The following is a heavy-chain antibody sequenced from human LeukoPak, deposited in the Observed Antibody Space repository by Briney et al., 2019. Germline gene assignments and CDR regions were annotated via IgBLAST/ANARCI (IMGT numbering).Heavy chain of an antibody. D-gene: IGHD4-11*01. CDR3: ARVGYRSNYREGYFDY. Sequence: SVKVSCKASGGTFSSYAISWVRQAPGQGLEWMGGIIPIFGTANYAQKFQGRVTITADKSTSTAYMELSSLTSEDTAVYYCARVGYRSNYREGYFDYWGQGTLVTVSS. J-gene: IGHJ4*02. CDR2: IIPIFGTA. V-gene: IGHV1-69*06. CDR1: GGTFSSYA.